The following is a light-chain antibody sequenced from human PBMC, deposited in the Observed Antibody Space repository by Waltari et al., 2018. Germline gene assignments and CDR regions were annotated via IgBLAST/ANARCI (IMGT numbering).Light chain of an antibody. J-gene: IGKJ4*01. Sequence: IQMTQFPSSVSASVGDRVTITCRASQDISRWLAWYQQKPGKAPKFLIYAASNLQSGVPSRFSGTGSGTDFTLTISSLQPEDFATYYCQQANSFPLTFGGGTKVEIK. V-gene: IGKV1-12*01. CDR2: AAS. CDR1: QDISRW. CDR3: QQANSFPLT.